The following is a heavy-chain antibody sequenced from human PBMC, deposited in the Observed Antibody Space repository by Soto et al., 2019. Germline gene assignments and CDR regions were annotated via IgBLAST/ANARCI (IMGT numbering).Heavy chain of an antibody. Sequence: SVKVSCKASGGTFSSYAISWVRQAPGQGLEWMGGIIPIFGTANYAQKFQGRVTITADESTSTAYMELSSLRSEDTAVYYCARDRGVVRPRAEFDYWGQGTLVTVSS. CDR2: IIPIFGTA. J-gene: IGHJ4*02. CDR1: GGTFSSYA. V-gene: IGHV1-69*13. CDR3: ARDRGVVRPRAEFDY. D-gene: IGHD3-10*01.